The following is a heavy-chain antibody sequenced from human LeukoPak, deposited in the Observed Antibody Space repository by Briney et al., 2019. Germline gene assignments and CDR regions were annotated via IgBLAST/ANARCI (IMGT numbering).Heavy chain of an antibody. Sequence: ASVKVSCKASGYTLTGYYMHWVRQAPGQGLEWMGWINPNSGGTNYAQKFQGRVTMTRDTSISTAYMELSRLRSDDTAVYYCARADYYDSSGYAYYFDYWGQGTLVTVSS. CDR2: INPNSGGT. D-gene: IGHD3-22*01. V-gene: IGHV1-2*02. CDR1: GYTLTGYY. CDR3: ARADYYDSSGYAYYFDY. J-gene: IGHJ4*02.